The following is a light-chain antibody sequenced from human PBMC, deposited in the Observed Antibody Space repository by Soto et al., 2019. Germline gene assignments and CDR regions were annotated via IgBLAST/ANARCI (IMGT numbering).Light chain of an antibody. V-gene: IGKV2-30*01. CDR1: QSLVYSDGNIY. CDR2: KVS. J-gene: IGKJ5*01. CDR3: RQGTHWPPIT. Sequence: DVVLTQSPLSLPVTLGQPASISCRSTQSLVYSDGNIYLNWLQQRTGKSPRRLIYKVSNRDSGVPDRFSGSGSGTDFTLKISRVEAEDVGVYYCRQGTHWPPITFGQGTRLEIK.